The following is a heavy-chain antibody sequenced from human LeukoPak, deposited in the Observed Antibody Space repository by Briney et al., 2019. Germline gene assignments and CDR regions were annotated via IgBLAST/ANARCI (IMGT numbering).Heavy chain of an antibody. V-gene: IGHV3-30*04. CDR3: ARAYTFGGVIVFYFDY. J-gene: IGHJ4*02. D-gene: IGHD3-16*02. CDR2: ISYDGSNK. CDR1: GFTFSSYA. Sequence: GGSLRLSCAASGFTFSSYAMHWVRQAPGKGLEWVAVISYDGSNKYYADSVKGRFTISRDNSKNMLYLQMNSLRAEDTAVYYCARAYTFGGVIVFYFDYWGQGTLVTVSS.